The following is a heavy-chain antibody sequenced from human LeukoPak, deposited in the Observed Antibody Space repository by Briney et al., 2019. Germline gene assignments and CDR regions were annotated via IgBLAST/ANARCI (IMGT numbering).Heavy chain of an antibody. CDR2: IYYSGST. V-gene: IGHV4-39*01. Sequence: SETLSLTCTVSGGSISSSSYYWGWIRQPPGKGLEWIGSIYYSGSTYYNPSLKSRVTISVDTSKNQFSLKLSSVTAADTAVYYCARITFGGVIVEDYWGQGTLATVSS. J-gene: IGHJ4*02. CDR3: ARITFGGVIVEDY. CDR1: GGSISSSSYY. D-gene: IGHD3-16*02.